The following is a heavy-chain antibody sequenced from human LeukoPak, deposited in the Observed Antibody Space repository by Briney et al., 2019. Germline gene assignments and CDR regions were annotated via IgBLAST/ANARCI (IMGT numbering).Heavy chain of an antibody. CDR2: ISAYNGNT. Sequence: GASVKVSCKASGYTFTSYGISWVRQAPGQGLEWMGWISAYNGNTNYAQKLQGRVTMTTDTSTSTAYMELRSLRSDDTAAYYCNSMDSSGWYYFDYWGQGTLVTVSS. D-gene: IGHD6-19*01. J-gene: IGHJ4*02. CDR3: NSMDSSGWYYFDY. CDR1: GYTFTSYG. V-gene: IGHV1-18*01.